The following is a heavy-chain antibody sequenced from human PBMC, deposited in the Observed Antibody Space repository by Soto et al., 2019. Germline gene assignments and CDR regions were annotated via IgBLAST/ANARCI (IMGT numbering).Heavy chain of an antibody. J-gene: IGHJ4*02. V-gene: IGHV4-4*07. CDR3: ARGGMVIIPSATAFDY. D-gene: IGHD3-3*01. CDR1: GGSISPYY. CDR2: IYASGST. Sequence: SEALSLTCTVSGGSISPYYWSWIRQPAGKGLEWIGRIYASGSTNYNPSLKGRVTMSVATSKNQFSLKLSSMTAADTAVYYCARGGMVIIPSATAFDYWGQGTLVTVSS.